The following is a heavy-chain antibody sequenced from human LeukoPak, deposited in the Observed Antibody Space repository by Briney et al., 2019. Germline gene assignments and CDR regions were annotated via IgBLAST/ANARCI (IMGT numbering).Heavy chain of an antibody. V-gene: IGHV4-61*02. CDR1: GGSISSGSYY. CDR3: AGTIAAAGMDGFDY. D-gene: IGHD6-13*01. CDR2: IYTSGST. Sequence: SETLSLTCTVSGGSISSGSYYWSWIRRPAGKGLEWIGRIYTSGSTNYNPSLKSRVTISVDTSKNQFSLKLSSVTAADTAVYYCAGTIAAAGMDGFDYWGQGTLVTVSS. J-gene: IGHJ4*02.